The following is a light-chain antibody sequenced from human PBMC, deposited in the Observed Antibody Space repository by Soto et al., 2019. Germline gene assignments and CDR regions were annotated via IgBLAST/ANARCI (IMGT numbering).Light chain of an antibody. Sequence: QSALTQPASVSGSPGQSITISCTETSSDVGNYIFVSWYRQHSGKAPKLMIYDINNRPSGVSNRFSGSKSGNTASLTISGLQAEDEADYYCVSYTTSASYVFGTGTKVTVL. J-gene: IGLJ1*01. V-gene: IGLV2-14*01. CDR2: DIN. CDR3: VSYTTSASYV. CDR1: SSDVGNYIF.